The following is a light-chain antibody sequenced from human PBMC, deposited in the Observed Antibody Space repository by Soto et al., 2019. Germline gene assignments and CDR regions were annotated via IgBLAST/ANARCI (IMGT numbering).Light chain of an antibody. J-gene: IGKJ1*01. CDR2: GAS. CDR3: QQYNNWPRGT. Sequence: IVMTQSPASLSVSPGEGATLSCRASQSVSNNLAWYQQKPGQAPRLLIYGASTRATGIPARFSGSGSGTDFTRTISSLQTEDFAVYYCQQYNNWPRGTLGQGTKV. V-gene: IGKV3-15*01. CDR1: QSVSNN.